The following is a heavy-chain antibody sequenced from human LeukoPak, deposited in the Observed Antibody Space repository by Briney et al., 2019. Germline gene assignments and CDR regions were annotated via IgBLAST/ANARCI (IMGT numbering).Heavy chain of an antibody. J-gene: IGHJ4*02. D-gene: IGHD6-13*01. CDR2: ISGSGGST. CDR3: ARRKGYSSSWYFDY. Sequence: PGGSLRLSCAASGFTFSSYAMSWVRQAPGKGLEWVSAISGSGGSTYYADSVKGRFTISRDNAKNSLYLQMNSLRAEDTAVYYCARRKGYSSSWYFDYWGQGTLVTVSS. V-gene: IGHV3-23*01. CDR1: GFTFSSYA.